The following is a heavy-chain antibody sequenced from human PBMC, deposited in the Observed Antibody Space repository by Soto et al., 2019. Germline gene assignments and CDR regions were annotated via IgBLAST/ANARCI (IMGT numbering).Heavy chain of an antibody. Sequence: SVKVSCKASGGTFGSYAITWVRRAPGQGLELLGGIIPILNSPAYAQKFKARVVITADEITNTAYMELNSLRFDDTAVYYCAREAPYCTSATCPKFYDMDVWGQGTTVTVYS. CDR2: IIPILNSP. CDR3: AREAPYCTSATCPKFYDMDV. D-gene: IGHD2-2*01. V-gene: IGHV1-69*13. CDR1: GGTFGSYA. J-gene: IGHJ6*02.